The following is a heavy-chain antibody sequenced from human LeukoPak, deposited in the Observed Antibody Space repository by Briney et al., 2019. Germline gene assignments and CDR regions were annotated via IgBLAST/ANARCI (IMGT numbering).Heavy chain of an antibody. CDR1: GFTFSSYG. D-gene: IGHD4-17*01. J-gene: IGHJ4*02. CDR2: ISYDGSNK. V-gene: IGHV3-30*18. CDR3: AKDRIRLAYFDY. Sequence: GRSLRLSCAASGFTFSSYGMHWVRQAPGKGLEWVVVISYDGSNKYYADSVKGRFTISRDNSKNTLYLQMNSLRAEDTAVYYCAKDRIRLAYFDYWGQGTLVTVSS.